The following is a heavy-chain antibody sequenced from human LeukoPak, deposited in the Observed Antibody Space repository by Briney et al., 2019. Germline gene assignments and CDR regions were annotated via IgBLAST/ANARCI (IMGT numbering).Heavy chain of an antibody. V-gene: IGHV3-23*01. Sequence: PGGSLRLSCAASGFTFSSYAMHWVRQAPGKGLEWVSAISGSGGSTYYADSVKGRFTISRDNAKNTLYLQMNSLRAEDTAVYYCARVSSSSWWALDYWXXGTLVTVSS. J-gene: IGHJ4*01. D-gene: IGHD6-13*01. CDR1: GFTFSSYA. CDR2: ISGSGGST. CDR3: ARVSSSSWWALDY.